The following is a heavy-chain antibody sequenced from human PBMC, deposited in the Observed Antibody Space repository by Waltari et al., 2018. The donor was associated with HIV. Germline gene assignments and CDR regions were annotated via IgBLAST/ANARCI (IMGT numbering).Heavy chain of an antibody. CDR3: ARLKYSSGFFDY. V-gene: IGHV3-11*01. CDR2: IRSSTDTI. D-gene: IGHD6-19*01. Sequence: QVQLVESGGGLVNPGGSLRLSCATSGFTFSDYYMTWIRQAPGKCLEWVSYIRSSTDTIYYADSVKGRFTISRDNAKNSLYLQMNRLSVEDTAVYYCARLKYSSGFFDYWGQGALVTVSS. CDR1: GFTFSDYY. J-gene: IGHJ4*02.